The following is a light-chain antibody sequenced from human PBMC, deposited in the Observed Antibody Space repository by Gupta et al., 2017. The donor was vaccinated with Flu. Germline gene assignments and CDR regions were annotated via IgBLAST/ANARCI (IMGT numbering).Light chain of an antibody. V-gene: IGKV1-33*01. CDR3: QHENNIPNT. J-gene: IGKJ5*01. CDR1: QEMKYY. Sequence: PASMYASVRDRVTSTCQESQEMKYYLNWYQQKPGKAPNLLIYDGSKGEEGVPSRFSGGGYGTDFILTINSRQPEDFANYYCQHENNIPNTFGQWTRLDIK. CDR2: DGS.